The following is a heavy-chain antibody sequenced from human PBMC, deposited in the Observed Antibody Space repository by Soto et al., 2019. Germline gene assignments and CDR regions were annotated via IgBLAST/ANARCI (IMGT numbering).Heavy chain of an antibody. CDR3: SRRTPSCCSLCWFDP. V-gene: IGHV1-3*01. CDR2: INAGNGET. D-gene: IGHD2-15*01. CDR1: GYTFTTYT. J-gene: IGHJ5*02. Sequence: ASVKVSCKASGYTFTTYTIQWVRQAPGQRLEWMGWINAGNGETKYSKNFQGRGTITRDTSASTAYMELNLMGSEGKAVYFSSRRTPSCCSLCWFDPWGQGTLVTVSS.